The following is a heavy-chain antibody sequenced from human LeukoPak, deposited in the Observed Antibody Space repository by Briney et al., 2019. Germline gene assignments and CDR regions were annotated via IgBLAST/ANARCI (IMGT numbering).Heavy chain of an antibody. V-gene: IGHV4-28*01. CDR1: GYSISSSNW. Sequence: SDTLSLTCAVSGYSISSSNWWGWIRQPPGKGLEWIGYIYYSGSTYYNPSLKSRVTMSVDTSKNQFSLKLSSVTAVDTAVYYCAATCLSSTSWEAMDVWGKGTTVIVSS. J-gene: IGHJ6*04. CDR2: IYYSGST. D-gene: IGHD2-2*01. CDR3: AATCLSSTSWEAMDV.